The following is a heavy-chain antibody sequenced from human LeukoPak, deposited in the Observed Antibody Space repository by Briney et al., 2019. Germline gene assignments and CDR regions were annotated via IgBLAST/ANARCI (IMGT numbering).Heavy chain of an antibody. Sequence: GGSLRLSCAATGFTFSSYSMNWVRQAPGKGLEWVSSISSSSSYIYYADSVKGRFTISRDNAKNSLYLQMNSLRAEDTAVYYCARGDGYNPFDYWGQGTLVTVSS. J-gene: IGHJ4*02. V-gene: IGHV3-21*01. D-gene: IGHD5-24*01. CDR2: ISSSSSYI. CDR3: ARGDGYNPFDY. CDR1: GFTFSSYS.